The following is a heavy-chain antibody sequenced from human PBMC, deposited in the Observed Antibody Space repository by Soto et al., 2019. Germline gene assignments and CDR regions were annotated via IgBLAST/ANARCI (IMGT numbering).Heavy chain of an antibody. J-gene: IGHJ4*02. CDR2: ISYDGSNK. CDR3: AREHYTVEHAY. CDR1: GFTFSSYA. D-gene: IGHD4-17*01. V-gene: IGHV3-30-3*01. Sequence: QVQLVESGGGVVQPGRSLRLSCAASGFTFSSYAMHWVRQAPGKGLEWVAVISYDGSNKYYADSVKGRFTISRDNSKNTLYLQMNSLRAEDTAVYYCAREHYTVEHAYWGQGTLVTVSS.